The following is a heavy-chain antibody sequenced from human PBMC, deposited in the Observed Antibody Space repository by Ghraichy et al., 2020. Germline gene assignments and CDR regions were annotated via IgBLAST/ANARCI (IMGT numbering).Heavy chain of an antibody. V-gene: IGHV4-59*01. J-gene: IGHJ4*02. CDR3: ARYDYSFDY. CDR2: IYYSGST. D-gene: IGHD4-11*01. CDR1: GGSISSYY. Sequence: GSLRLSCTVSGGSISSYYWSWIRQPPGKGLEWIGYIYYSGSTNYNPSLKSRVTISVDTSKNQFSLKLSSVTAADTAVYYGARYDYSFDYWGQGTLVTVSA.